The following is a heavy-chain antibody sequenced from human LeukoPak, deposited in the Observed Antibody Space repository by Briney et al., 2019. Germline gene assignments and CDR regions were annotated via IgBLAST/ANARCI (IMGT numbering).Heavy chain of an antibody. V-gene: IGHV3-48*03. CDR3: ARYGDY. D-gene: IGHD3-10*01. Sequence: HAGGSLRLSCAASGFTFSSYEMNWVRQAPGKGLEWVSYISSSGSTTYYADFVKGRFTISRDNAKNSLNLQMNSLRAEDTAVYYCARYGDYWGQGTLVTVSS. CDR2: ISSSGSTT. J-gene: IGHJ4*02. CDR1: GFTFSSYE.